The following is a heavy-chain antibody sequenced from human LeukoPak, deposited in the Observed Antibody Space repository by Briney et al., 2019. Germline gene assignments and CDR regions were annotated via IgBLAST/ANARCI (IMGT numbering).Heavy chain of an antibody. V-gene: IGHV3-74*01. CDR3: ARTLYYYDSSGFSPVGY. J-gene: IGHJ4*02. CDR2: INNDGSSR. CDR1: GFTFSTYW. D-gene: IGHD3-22*01. Sequence: AGGSLRLSCAASGFTFSTYWMHWVRQAPGKGLVWVSRINNDGSSRSYADSVKGRFTVSRDNAKNTLYLQMNSLRAEDTAVYYCARTLYYYDSSGFSPVGYWGQGTLVTVSS.